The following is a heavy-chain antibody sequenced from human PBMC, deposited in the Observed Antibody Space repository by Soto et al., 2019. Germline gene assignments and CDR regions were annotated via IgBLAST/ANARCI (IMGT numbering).Heavy chain of an antibody. CDR2: ISGSGGST. Sequence: LRLSCAASGFTFSSYAMSWVRQAPGKGLEWVSSISGSGGSTYYADSVKGRFTISRDNSKNTLYLQMNSLRAEDTAVYYCAKARYYDSTGYLYYFDYWGQGTLVTVSS. V-gene: IGHV3-23*01. CDR3: AKARYYDSTGYLYYFDY. CDR1: GFTFSSYA. J-gene: IGHJ4*02. D-gene: IGHD3-22*01.